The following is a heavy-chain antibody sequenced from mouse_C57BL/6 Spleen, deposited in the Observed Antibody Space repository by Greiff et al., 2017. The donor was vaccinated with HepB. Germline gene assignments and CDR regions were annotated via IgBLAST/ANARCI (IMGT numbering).Heavy chain of an antibody. CDR1: GYTFTSYW. Sequence: QVQLQQPGAELVRPGSSVKLSCKASGYTFTSYWMHWVKQRPIQGLEWIGNIDPSDSETHYNQKFKDKATLTVDKSSSTAYIQLSSLTSEDSAVYYCAKGDYDDGWFAYWGQGTLVTVSA. CDR3: AKGDYDDGWFAY. V-gene: IGHV1-52*01. CDR2: IDPSDSET. D-gene: IGHD2-4*01. J-gene: IGHJ3*01.